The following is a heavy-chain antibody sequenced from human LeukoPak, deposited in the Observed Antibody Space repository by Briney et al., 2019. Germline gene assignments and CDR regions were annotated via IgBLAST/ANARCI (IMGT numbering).Heavy chain of an antibody. CDR2: IIPILGIA. CDR3: ARAHKYNPGHNWFDP. V-gene: IGHV1-69*04. Sequence: EASVKVSCKASGGTFSSYAISWVRQAPGQGLEWMGRIIPILGIANYAQKFQGRVTITADKSTSTAYMELSSLRSEDTAVYYCARAHKYNPGHNWFDPWGQGTLVTVSS. D-gene: IGHD5-24*01. J-gene: IGHJ5*02. CDR1: GGTFSSYA.